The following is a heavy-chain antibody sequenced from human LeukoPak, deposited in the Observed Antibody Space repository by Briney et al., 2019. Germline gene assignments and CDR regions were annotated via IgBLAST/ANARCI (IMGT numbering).Heavy chain of an antibody. V-gene: IGHV1-18*01. CDR1: GYTFTSYG. J-gene: IGHJ6*02. Sequence: ASVKVSCKASGYTFTSYGISWVGQAPGQGLEWMGWISAYNGNTNYAQKLQGRVTMTTDTSTSTAYMELRSLRSDDTAVYYCARDSCTTVMSWGYYYYGMDVWGQGTTVTVSS. D-gene: IGHD4-17*01. CDR2: ISAYNGNT. CDR3: ARDSCTTVMSWGYYYYGMDV.